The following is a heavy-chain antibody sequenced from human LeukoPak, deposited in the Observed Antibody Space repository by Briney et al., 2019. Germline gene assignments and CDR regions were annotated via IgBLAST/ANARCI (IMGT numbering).Heavy chain of an antibody. V-gene: IGHV3-23*01. Sequence: GGSLRLSCAASGFTFSTYAMSWVRQAPGKGLEWVSAISDSGFGTYYADSVKGRFTISRDNSKNTLYLQMNSLRAEDTAVYYCANSPYYYDSSGYSLRWFDPWGQGTLVTVSS. J-gene: IGHJ5*02. D-gene: IGHD3-22*01. CDR2: ISDSGFGT. CDR3: ANSPYYYDSSGYSLRWFDP. CDR1: GFTFSTYA.